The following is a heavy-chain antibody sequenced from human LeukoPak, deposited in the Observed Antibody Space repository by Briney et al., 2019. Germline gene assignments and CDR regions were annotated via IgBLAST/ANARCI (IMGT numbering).Heavy chain of an antibody. CDR1: GYTFTGYY. Sequence: ASVKVSCKASGYTFTGYYMHWVRQAPGQGLEWMGWINPNSGGTNYAQKFQGWVTMTRDTSISTAYMELSRLRSDDTAVYYCARAGTNGDYWVFDYWGQGTLVTVSS. V-gene: IGHV1-2*04. CDR2: INPNSGGT. J-gene: IGHJ4*02. CDR3: ARAGTNGDYWVFDY. D-gene: IGHD4-17*01.